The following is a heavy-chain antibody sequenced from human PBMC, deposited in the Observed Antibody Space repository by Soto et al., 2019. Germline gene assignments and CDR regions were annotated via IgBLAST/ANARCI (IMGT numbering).Heavy chain of an antibody. CDR3: ARAPRFLAGGGMDV. CDR2: IYYSGST. J-gene: IGHJ6*02. Sequence: PSETLSLTCTVSGGSISSYYWSWIRQPPGKGLEWIGYIYYSGSTNYNPSLKSRVTISVDTSKNQFSLKLSSATAADTAVYYCARAPRFLAGGGMDVWGQGTTVTVSS. D-gene: IGHD3-3*01. V-gene: IGHV4-59*01. CDR1: GGSISSYY.